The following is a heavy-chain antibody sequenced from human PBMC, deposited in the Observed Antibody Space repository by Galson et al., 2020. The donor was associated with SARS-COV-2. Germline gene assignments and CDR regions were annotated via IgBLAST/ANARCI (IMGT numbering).Heavy chain of an antibody. Sequence: GGSLRLSFKASGFTFSSPAMHWVRQAPGKGLEWVAIISYDGTKRYNLDSVKGRFTISRDNSKNTLFLQMDSLTTEDTAVYYCARETDDYTSSWYVYWGQGTLVTVSS. V-gene: IGHV3-30*04. CDR2: ISYDGTKR. J-gene: IGHJ4*02. D-gene: IGHD6-13*01. CDR1: GFTFSSPA. CDR3: ARETDDYTSSWYVY.